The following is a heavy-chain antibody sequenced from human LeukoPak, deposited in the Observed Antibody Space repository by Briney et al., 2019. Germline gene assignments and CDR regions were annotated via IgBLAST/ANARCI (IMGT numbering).Heavy chain of an antibody. J-gene: IGHJ6*03. CDR3: ARGPKYSSSPYYYYMDV. D-gene: IGHD6-6*01. CDR2: MNPNSGDT. CDR1: GYTFTSND. V-gene: IGHV1-8*01. Sequence: ASVKVSCNASGYTFTSNDINWVRQATGQGLEWMGWMNPNSGDTGYAQKFQGRVTITRNTSINTGYMELSSLRSEDTAVYYCARGPKYSSSPYYYYMDVWGKGTTVTVSS.